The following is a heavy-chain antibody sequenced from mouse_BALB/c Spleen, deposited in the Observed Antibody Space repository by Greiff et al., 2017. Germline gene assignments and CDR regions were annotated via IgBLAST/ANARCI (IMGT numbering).Heavy chain of an antibody. CDR1: GFTFSSYG. CDR3: ARQGTYGNYVRYFDY. J-gene: IGHJ2*01. CDR2: ISSGGSYT. V-gene: IGHV5-6*01. Sequence: EVQRVESGGDLVKPGGSLKLSCAASGFTFSSYGMSWVRQTPDKRLEWVATISSGGSYTYYPDSVKGRFTISRDNAKNTLYLQMSSLKSEDTAMYYCARQGTYGNYVRYFDYWGQGTTLTVSS. D-gene: IGHD2-1*01.